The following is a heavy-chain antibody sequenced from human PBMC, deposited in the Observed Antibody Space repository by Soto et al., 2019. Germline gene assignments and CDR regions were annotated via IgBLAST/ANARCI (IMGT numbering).Heavy chain of an antibody. J-gene: IGHJ4*02. CDR2: IYYSGST. CDR3: ARDIILSGGFDY. V-gene: IGHV4-30-4*01. D-gene: IGHD3-10*01. CDR1: GGSISSGDYY. Sequence: ASETLSLTCTVSGGSISSGDYYWSWIRQPPGKGLEWIGYIYYSGSTYYNPSLKSRVTISVDTSKNQFSLKLSSVTAADTAVYYCARDIILSGGFDYWGQGTLVTVSS.